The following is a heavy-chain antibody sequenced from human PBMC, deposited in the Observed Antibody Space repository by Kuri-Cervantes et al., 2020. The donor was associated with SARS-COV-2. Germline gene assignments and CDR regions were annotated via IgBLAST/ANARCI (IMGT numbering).Heavy chain of an antibody. J-gene: IGHJ4*02. D-gene: IGHD3-22*01. CDR2: INHSGST. CDR1: GGSFSGYY. Sequence: SQTLSLTCAVYGGSFSGYYWSWIRQPPGKGLEWIGEINHSGSTNYNPSLKSRATISVDTPKNQFSLKLSSVTAADTAVYYCARDGVGIVVVSPFDYWGQGTLVTVSS. V-gene: IGHV4-34*01. CDR3: ARDGVGIVVVSPFDY.